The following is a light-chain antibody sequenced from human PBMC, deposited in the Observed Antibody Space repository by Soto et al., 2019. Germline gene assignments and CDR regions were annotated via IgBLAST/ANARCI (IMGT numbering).Light chain of an antibody. J-gene: IGLJ3*02. CDR3: AAWDGSLNGRV. CDR2: SNT. Sequence: QSLLTQPPSASATPGQRVTISCSGRSSNFGSMAINWYQQVPGAAPKLLIYSNTQRPSGVPGRFSGSKSATSASLAISGLQSEDEADYYCAAWDGSLNGRVFGGGTKLTVL. CDR1: SSNFGSMA. V-gene: IGLV1-44*01.